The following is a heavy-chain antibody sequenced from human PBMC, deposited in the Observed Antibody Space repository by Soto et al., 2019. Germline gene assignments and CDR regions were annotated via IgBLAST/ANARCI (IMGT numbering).Heavy chain of an antibody. Sequence: TGGSLRLSCAASGFTFSNAWMNWVRQAPGKGLEWVGRIKSKTDGGTTDYAAPVKGRFTISRDDSKNTLYLQMNSLKTEDTAVYYCTTDWAILGYCSSTSCYDVDYWGQGTLVTVSS. V-gene: IGHV3-15*07. J-gene: IGHJ4*02. D-gene: IGHD2-2*01. CDR3: TTDWAILGYCSSTSCYDVDY. CDR1: GFTFSNAW. CDR2: IKSKTDGGTT.